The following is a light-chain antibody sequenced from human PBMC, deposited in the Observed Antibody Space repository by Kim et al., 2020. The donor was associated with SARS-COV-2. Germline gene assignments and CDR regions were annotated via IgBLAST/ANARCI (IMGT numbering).Light chain of an antibody. CDR2: RSN. CDR1: SNNVANQG. CDR3: STWDSSLTAWV. Sequence: QAGLTQPPSVSKGLRQTATLTCTGNSNNVANQGAAWLQQHQGHPPKLLFYRSNDRPSGISERLSASRSGNTASLTITGLQPEDEADYYRSTWDSSLTAWVFGGGTQLTVL. V-gene: IGLV10-54*01. J-gene: IGLJ3*02.